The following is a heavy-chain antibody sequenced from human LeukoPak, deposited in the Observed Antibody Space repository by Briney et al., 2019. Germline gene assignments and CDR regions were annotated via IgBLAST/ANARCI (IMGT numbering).Heavy chain of an antibody. V-gene: IGHV3-48*04. J-gene: IGHJ4*02. CDR2: ISSTSTAI. Sequence: GGSLRLSCAASGFTFSSYSMSWVRQAPGKGLEWVSYISSTSTAIFHADSVKGRFTISRDNAKNSLYLQMNSLRAEDTAVYYCARTGNWAPDYWGQGTLVTVSS. CDR3: ARTGNWAPDY. CDR1: GFTFSSYS. D-gene: IGHD1-14*01.